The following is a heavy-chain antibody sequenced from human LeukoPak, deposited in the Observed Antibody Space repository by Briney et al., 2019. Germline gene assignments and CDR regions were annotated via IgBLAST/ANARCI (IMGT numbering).Heavy chain of an antibody. CDR1: GYSFTSYW. CDR2: IYPGDSDT. J-gene: IGHJ4*02. V-gene: IGHV5-51*01. D-gene: IGHD3-22*01. Sequence: GESLKISCKGSGYSFTSYWIGWVRQMPGKGLEWMGIIYPGDSDTRYSPSFQGQVTISADKSISTAYLQWSSLKASDTAMYYCARQGSLEYYYDSSGYSPFDYWGQGTLVTVSS. CDR3: ARQGSLEYYYDSSGYSPFDY.